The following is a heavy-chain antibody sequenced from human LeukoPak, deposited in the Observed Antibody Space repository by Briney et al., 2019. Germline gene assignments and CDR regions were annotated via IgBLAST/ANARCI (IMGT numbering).Heavy chain of an antibody. CDR1: GFTFSSYG. V-gene: IGHV3-23*01. CDR2: ISGSGGST. CDR3: AKGHNVLRYFDWFTSSDY. D-gene: IGHD3-9*01. J-gene: IGHJ4*02. Sequence: GGSLRLSCAASGFTFSSYGMSWVRQAPGKGLEWVSAISGSGGSTYYADSVKGRFTISRDNSKNTLYLQMNSLRAEDTAVYYCAKGHNVLRYFDWFTSSDYWGQGTLVTVSS.